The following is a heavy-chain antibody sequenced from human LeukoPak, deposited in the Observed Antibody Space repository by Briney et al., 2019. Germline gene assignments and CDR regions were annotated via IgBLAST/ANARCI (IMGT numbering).Heavy chain of an antibody. Sequence: QTGGSLRLSCAASGFTFSSYAMSWVRQAPGKGLEWASTISGSGSGGSTYYADSVKGRFTISRDNSKDTLYLQMNSLRAEDTAVYYCAKLLAVTNSYYFNYWGQGTLVTVSS. V-gene: IGHV3-23*01. CDR2: ISGSGSGGST. CDR3: AKLLAVTNSYYFNY. D-gene: IGHD6-19*01. CDR1: GFTFSSYA. J-gene: IGHJ4*02.